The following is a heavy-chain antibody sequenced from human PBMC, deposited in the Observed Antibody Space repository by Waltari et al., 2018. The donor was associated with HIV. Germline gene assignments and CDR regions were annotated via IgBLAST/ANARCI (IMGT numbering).Heavy chain of an antibody. CDR3: AKDIVHDYYYGLDV. Sequence: EVQLVESGGGLVQPGRSLRLSCAASGFTFDDYAMHWVRQAPGKVLGWVSGISWNSGSIGYADSVKGRFTISRDNAKNSLYLQMNSLRAEDTALYYCAKDIVHDYYYGLDVWGQGTTVTVSS. V-gene: IGHV3-9*01. CDR2: ISWNSGSI. CDR1: GFTFDDYA. D-gene: IGHD2-2*01. J-gene: IGHJ6*02.